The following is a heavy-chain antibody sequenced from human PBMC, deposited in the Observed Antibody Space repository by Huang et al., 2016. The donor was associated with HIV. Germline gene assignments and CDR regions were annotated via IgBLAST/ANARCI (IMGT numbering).Heavy chain of an antibody. CDR1: GFTFSTYA. CDR2: ISDTGGST. CDR3: AKRGMSGTYHLDH. V-gene: IGHV3-23*01. Sequence: EVNLLESGGGLVQPGGSLRLSCAASGFTFSTYAMSWVRQSPGKGLAWVSAISDTGGSTYYTDSVKGRFAISRDNSKNTLFLQMNSLRVEDTAVYYCAKRGMSGTYHLDHWGQGTLVTVSS. J-gene: IGHJ4*02. D-gene: IGHD1-1*01.